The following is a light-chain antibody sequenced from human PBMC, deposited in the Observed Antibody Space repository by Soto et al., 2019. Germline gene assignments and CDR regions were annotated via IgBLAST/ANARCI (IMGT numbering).Light chain of an antibody. CDR1: SSDVGGYNY. V-gene: IGLV2-14*01. Sequence: QSALTQPASVSGSPGQSITISCTGTSSDVGGYNYVSWYQQHPGKAPKPMIYEVSNRPSGVSNRFSGAKSRNTASLTISGRQAEDEAEYYCSSSTSSSTWVFGGGTNVTVL. J-gene: IGLJ3*02. CDR3: SSSTSSSTWV. CDR2: EVS.